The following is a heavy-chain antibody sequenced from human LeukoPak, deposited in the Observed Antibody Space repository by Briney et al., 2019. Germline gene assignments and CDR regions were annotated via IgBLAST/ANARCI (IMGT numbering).Heavy chain of an antibody. CDR1: GFIFSDYY. V-gene: IGHV3-11*01. CDR3: AKDPRWNPDAFDI. J-gene: IGHJ3*02. D-gene: IGHD1-1*01. Sequence: GGSLRLSCAASGFIFSDYYMTWIRQAPGKGLEWISYITTNGASTYYAGSVKGRFTISRDNAQNSLFLQMNSLRAEDTAVYYCAKDPRWNPDAFDIWGQGTMVTVSS. CDR2: ITTNGAST.